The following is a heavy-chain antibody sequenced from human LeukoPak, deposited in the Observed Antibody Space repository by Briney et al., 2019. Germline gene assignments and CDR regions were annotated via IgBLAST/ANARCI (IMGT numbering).Heavy chain of an antibody. Sequence: ASVKVSCKASGYTFTGYYMHWVRQAPGQGLEWMGWINPNSGGTNYAQKFQGRVTMTRDTSISTAYMELSRLRSDDTAVYYCAREWISPVDTAMGPDDYWGQGTLVTVSS. CDR3: AREWISPVDTAMGPDDY. J-gene: IGHJ4*02. V-gene: IGHV1-2*02. D-gene: IGHD5-18*01. CDR2: INPNSGGT. CDR1: GYTFTGYY.